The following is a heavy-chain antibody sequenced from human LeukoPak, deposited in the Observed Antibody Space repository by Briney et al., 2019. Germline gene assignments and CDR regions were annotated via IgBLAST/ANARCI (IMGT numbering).Heavy chain of an antibody. D-gene: IGHD3-3*01. Sequence: ASVKVSCKASGYTFTGYYIHWMRQAPGEGLEWMGWINPSSGATNYAQKFQGRVTVTRDTSITTAYMELSNLRSDDTAVYYCARGYYDFWSGNNWFDPWGQGTLVTVSS. J-gene: IGHJ5*02. CDR1: GYTFTGYY. CDR3: ARGYYDFWSGNNWFDP. V-gene: IGHV1-2*02. CDR2: INPSSGAT.